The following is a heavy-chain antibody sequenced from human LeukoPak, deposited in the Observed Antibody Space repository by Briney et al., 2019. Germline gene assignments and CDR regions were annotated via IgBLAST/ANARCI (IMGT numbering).Heavy chain of an antibody. CDR3: AKPPEGYYDSSGSAT. CDR2: ISGSGGST. V-gene: IGHV3-23*01. J-gene: IGHJ5*02. CDR1: GFTFSSYA. Sequence: PGGSLSLSCAASGFTFSSYAMSWVRQAPGKGLEWVSAISGSGGSTYYADSVKGRFTISRDNSKNTLYLQMNSLRAEDTAVYYCAKPPEGYYDSSGSATWGQGTLVTVSS. D-gene: IGHD3-22*01.